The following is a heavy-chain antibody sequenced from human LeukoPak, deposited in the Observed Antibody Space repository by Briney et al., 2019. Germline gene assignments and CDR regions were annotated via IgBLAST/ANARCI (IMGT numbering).Heavy chain of an antibody. V-gene: IGHV1-8*03. CDR2: MNPNSGNT. J-gene: IGHJ4*02. CDR3: AGVVRGQQLAPLDY. Sequence: ASVKVSCKASGYTFTSYDINWVRQATGQGLEWMGWMNPNSGNTGYAQKFQGRVTITRTTSITTAYMELSSLRSEDTAVYYCAGVVRGQQLAPLDYWGQGTLVTVSS. D-gene: IGHD6-13*01. CDR1: GYTFTSYD.